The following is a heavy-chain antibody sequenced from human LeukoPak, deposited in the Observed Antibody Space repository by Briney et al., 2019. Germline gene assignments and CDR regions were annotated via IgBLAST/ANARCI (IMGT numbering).Heavy chain of an antibody. D-gene: IGHD6-19*01. Sequence: GRSLRLSCAASGFTFSSYAMHWVRQAPGKGLEWVAVISYDGSNKYYADSVKGRFTISRDNSKNTLYLQMNSLRAEDTAVYYCARGIRAAVAGTAFDYWGQGALVTVSS. CDR1: GFTFSSYA. V-gene: IGHV3-30*04. CDR3: ARGIRAAVAGTAFDY. CDR2: ISYDGSNK. J-gene: IGHJ4*02.